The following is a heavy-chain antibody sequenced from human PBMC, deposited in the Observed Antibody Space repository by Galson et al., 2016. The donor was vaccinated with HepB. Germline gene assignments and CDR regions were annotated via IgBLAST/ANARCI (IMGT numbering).Heavy chain of an antibody. CDR3: ARDQGRNFDY. CDR2: ISSSGNAI. V-gene: IGHV3-48*02. Sequence: SLRLSCAASGFTFSTYRMNWVRQAPGKGLGWVSYISSSGNAIYYAGSVEGRFTISRDNGKNSLYLQMNSLRDEDTAVYYCARDQGRNFDYWGQGTLVTVSS. J-gene: IGHJ4*02. CDR1: GFTFSTYR.